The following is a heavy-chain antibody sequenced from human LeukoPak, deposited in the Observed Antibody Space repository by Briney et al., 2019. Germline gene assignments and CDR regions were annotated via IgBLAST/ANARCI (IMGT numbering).Heavy chain of an antibody. CDR3: ARGDYSNYSYYFDY. CDR1: GGSISSYY. D-gene: IGHD4-11*01. Sequence: SETLSLTCTVSGGSISSYYWSWIRQPPGKGLEWIGYIYYSGSTNYNPSLKSRVTISVDTSKNQFSLKLSSVTAADTAVYYCARGDYSNYSYYFDYWGQGTLVTVSS. J-gene: IGHJ4*02. CDR2: IYYSGST. V-gene: IGHV4-59*01.